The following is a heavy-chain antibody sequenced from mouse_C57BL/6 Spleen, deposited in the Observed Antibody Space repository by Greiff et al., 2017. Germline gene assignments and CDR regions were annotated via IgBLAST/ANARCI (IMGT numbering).Heavy chain of an antibody. D-gene: IGHD2-2*01. CDR2: ISYDGSN. Sequence: EVQRVESGPGLVKPSQSLSLTCSVTGYSITSGYYWNWIRQFPGNKLEWMGYISYDGSNNYNPSLKNRISITRDTSKNQFFLKLNSVTTEDTATYYCARDHYGYDEGGLDYWGQGTTLTVSS. J-gene: IGHJ2*01. CDR1: GYSITSGYY. CDR3: ARDHYGYDEGGLDY. V-gene: IGHV3-6*01.